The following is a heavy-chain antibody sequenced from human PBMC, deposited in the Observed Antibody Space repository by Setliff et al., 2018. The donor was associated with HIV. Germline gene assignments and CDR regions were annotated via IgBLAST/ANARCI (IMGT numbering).Heavy chain of an antibody. CDR1: GYRFIGHY. CDR3: ATGIPSDLDY. Sequence: GASVKVSCKTSGYRFIGHYLHWVRLAPGQGPEWVWWINPETGDPNYAQKFRGRVLMTRDTSITTAFLHVAKLTSDDTAIYYCATGIPSDLDYWGQGTLVTVSS. V-gene: IGHV1-2*02. D-gene: IGHD2-21*01. CDR2: INPETGDP. J-gene: IGHJ4*01.